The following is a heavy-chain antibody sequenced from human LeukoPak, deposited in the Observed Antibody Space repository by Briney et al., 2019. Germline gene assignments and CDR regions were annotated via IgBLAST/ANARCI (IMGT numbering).Heavy chain of an antibody. D-gene: IGHD3-10*01. J-gene: IGHJ3*02. CDR1: SFTFSDYS. CDR3: AREGGVRGVSYGFDI. Sequence: GSLRLSCTASSFTFSDYSMTWIRQAPGKGLEWVSQINGNGDTMNYADSVKGRFTISRDNAKNSLYLQMNSLRAEDTAVYYCAREGGVRGVSYGFDIWGQGTMVTVSS. V-gene: IGHV3-11*04. CDR2: INGNGDTM.